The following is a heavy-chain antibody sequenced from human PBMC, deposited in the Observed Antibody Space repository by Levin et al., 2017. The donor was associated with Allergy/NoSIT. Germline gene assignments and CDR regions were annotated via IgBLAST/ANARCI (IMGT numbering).Heavy chain of an antibody. CDR3: AKDILPFKTSWHGAFDV. CDR1: GFRFDDYA. D-gene: IGHD2-15*01. J-gene: IGHJ3*01. V-gene: IGHV3-9*01. CDR2: ASWDSGYI. Sequence: GGSLRLSCVASGFRFDDYAMHWVRQPPGKGPEWVSGASWDSGYIDYAASVKGRFTISRDNTKNSLTLQMNSLRGDDTALYYCAKDILPFKTSWHGAFDVWGLGTMVTVSS.